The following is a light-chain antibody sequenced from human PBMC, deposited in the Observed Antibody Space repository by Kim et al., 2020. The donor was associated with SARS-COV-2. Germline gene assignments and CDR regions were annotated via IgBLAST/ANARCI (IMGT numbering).Light chain of an antibody. Sequence: ASVGDRVNITCRASQSISSWLAWYQQKPGKAPKLLISEASSLVSGVPSRFSGSGSGTEFTLTISSLQPDDFASYYCQQYSTYWRTFGQGTKVDIK. J-gene: IGKJ1*01. CDR1: QSISSW. V-gene: IGKV1-5*03. CDR2: EAS. CDR3: QQYSTYWRT.